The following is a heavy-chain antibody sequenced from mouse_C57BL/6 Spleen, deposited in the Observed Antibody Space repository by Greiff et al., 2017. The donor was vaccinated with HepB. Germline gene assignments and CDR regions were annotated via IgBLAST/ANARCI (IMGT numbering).Heavy chain of an antibody. V-gene: IGHV5-17*01. CDR3: ARSYGQRTGRGFAY. CDR2: ISSGSSTI. J-gene: IGHJ3*01. Sequence: EVMLVESGGGLVKPGGSLKLSCPASGFTFSDYGMHWVRQAPEKGLEWVAYISSGSSTIYYADTVKGRFTISRDNAKNTLFLQMTSLGSEDTAMYYCARSYGQRTGRGFAYWGQGTLVTVSA. D-gene: IGHD1-1*02. CDR1: GFTFSDYG.